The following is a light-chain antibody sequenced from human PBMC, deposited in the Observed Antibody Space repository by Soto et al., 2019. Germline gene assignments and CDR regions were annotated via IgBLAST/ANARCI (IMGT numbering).Light chain of an antibody. J-gene: IGKJ1*01. CDR3: QQRCNWTPWT. CDR2: AAS. V-gene: IGKV3-11*01. CDR1: RSVSNS. Sequence: EVVLTQSPASLSLSPGETATLSCMASRSVSNSLACFQQKPGQPTRLVIYAASTRAIGIPARFTGSGSGTDFTLSLRSLDHEDFEVYYCQQRCNWTPWTFCQGTKLEI.